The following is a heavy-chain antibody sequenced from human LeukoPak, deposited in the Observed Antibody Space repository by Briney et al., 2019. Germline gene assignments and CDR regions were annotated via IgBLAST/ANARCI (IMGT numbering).Heavy chain of an antibody. Sequence: PGGSLRLSCAASRFTFRNYGMHWVRQAPGKGLEWVSYISSSSSTIYYADSVKGRFTISRDNAKNSLYLQMNSLRAEDTAVYYCAREGETVTTWPYYYYYGMDVWGQGTTVTVSS. V-gene: IGHV3-48*01. CDR3: AREGETVTTWPYYYYYGMDV. CDR1: RFTFRNYG. J-gene: IGHJ6*02. D-gene: IGHD4-17*01. CDR2: ISSSSSTI.